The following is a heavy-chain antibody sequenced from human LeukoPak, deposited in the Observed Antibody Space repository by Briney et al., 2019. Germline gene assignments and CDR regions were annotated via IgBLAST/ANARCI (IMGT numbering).Heavy chain of an antibody. CDR3: ARSYDYGDPFDY. J-gene: IGHJ4*02. D-gene: IGHD4-17*01. Sequence: PSETLSLTCTVSGGSISSSSYYWGWIRQPPGKGLEWIGSIYHSGSTHYNPSLKSRVTIAVETSKNQFSLKLSSVTAADTAVYYCARSYDYGDPFDYWGQGTLVIVSS. CDR2: IYHSGST. V-gene: IGHV4-39*07. CDR1: GGSISSSSYY.